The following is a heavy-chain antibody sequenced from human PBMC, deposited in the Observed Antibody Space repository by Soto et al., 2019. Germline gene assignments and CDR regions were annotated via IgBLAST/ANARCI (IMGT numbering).Heavy chain of an antibody. J-gene: IGHJ5*02. CDR3: GRDRAIPYSGLDP. V-gene: IGHV3-74*01. CDR1: GFTFSSYW. Sequence: GGSLRLSCVVSGFTFSSYWMHWVRQAPGKGLVWVSRINSDGSSTSYADSVKGRFTISRDNAKNTLYLQMNSLRAEDTAVYYCGRDRAIPYSGLDPWGQGTLVTVSS. D-gene: IGHD2-2*02. CDR2: INSDGSST.